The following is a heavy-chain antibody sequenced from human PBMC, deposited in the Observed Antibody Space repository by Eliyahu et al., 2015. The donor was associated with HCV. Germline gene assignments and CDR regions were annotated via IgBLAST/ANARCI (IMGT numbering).Heavy chain of an antibody. D-gene: IGHD5-12*01. Sequence: EVQLVESGGGLVQPGGXLXLXXAGPGFTFSSYWVHWXRQAPGKGLVWVSRITHDGGSADYADSVKGRFTISRDNAKTTVYLQMNSLTAEDTAVYYCARDAWPGYFDLWGRGTLVTVSS. CDR2: ITHDGGSA. V-gene: IGHV3-74*01. CDR3: ARDAWPGYFDL. CDR1: GFTFSSYW. J-gene: IGHJ2*01.